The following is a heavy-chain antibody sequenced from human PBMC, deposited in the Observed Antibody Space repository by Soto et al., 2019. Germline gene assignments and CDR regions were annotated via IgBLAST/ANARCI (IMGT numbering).Heavy chain of an antibody. CDR3: ARVATAMTYDF. CDR2: ISNDGRRK. D-gene: IGHD2-21*02. CDR1: GFSLSTNT. Sequence: GGSLRLACAASGFSLSTNTMHWVRQVPGKGLEWVASISNDGRRKYYADFVKGRFTISRDTANNILYLEMNSLRAEDTSLYYCARVATAMTYDFWGQGTQVTVSS. V-gene: IGHV3-30*04. J-gene: IGHJ4*02.